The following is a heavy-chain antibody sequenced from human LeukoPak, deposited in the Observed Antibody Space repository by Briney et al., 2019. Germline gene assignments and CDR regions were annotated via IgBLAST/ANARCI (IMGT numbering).Heavy chain of an antibody. Sequence: PSEILSLTWAASGSSISSHGWSWIRQPPGKGLECPGYIYYSGSTNYNPSLKCRVTISVDTSKNQFSLKLSSVTAADTAVYYCAREFWSGYYPNYFDYWGQGTLVTVSS. CDR1: GSSISSHG. CDR2: IYYSGST. CDR3: AREFWSGYYPNYFDY. J-gene: IGHJ4*02. D-gene: IGHD3-3*01. V-gene: IGHV4-59*11.